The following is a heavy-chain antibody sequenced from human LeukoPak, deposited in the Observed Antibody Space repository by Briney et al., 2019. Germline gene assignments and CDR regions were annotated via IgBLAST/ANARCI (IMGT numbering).Heavy chain of an antibody. D-gene: IGHD6-19*01. Sequence: GGSLRPSCAASGFTFSNYAMTWVRQAPGKGLEWVSTFSASGGTTYYADSVKGRFTISRDTSKTTVYLQMNSLRGEDTALYFCTKTRGPGAVNPDSWGQGTLVTVSS. J-gene: IGHJ4*02. CDR1: GFTFSNYA. CDR2: FSASGGTT. V-gene: IGHV3-23*01. CDR3: TKTRGPGAVNPDS.